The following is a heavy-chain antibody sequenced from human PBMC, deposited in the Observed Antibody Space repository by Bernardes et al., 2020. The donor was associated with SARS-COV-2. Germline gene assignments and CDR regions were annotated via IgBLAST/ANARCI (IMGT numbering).Heavy chain of an antibody. CDR2: FYAGGTT. V-gene: IGHV4-39*01. Sequence: LTMTQAASGCSISISSYYWGWNRPRRGKGLEWIGNFYAGGTTYYNPSLQSRVTKSVDTSKNQFSLRLSSVTAADTAVYYCVGSSCGVDCYIGGLRSWDYGMDVWGLGTTVTVSS. CDR1: GCSISISSYY. CDR3: VGSSCGVDCYIGGLRSWDYGMDV. J-gene: IGHJ6*02. D-gene: IGHD2-21*02.